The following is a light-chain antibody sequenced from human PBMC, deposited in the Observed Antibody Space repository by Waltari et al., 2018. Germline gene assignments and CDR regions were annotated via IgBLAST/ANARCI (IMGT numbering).Light chain of an antibody. CDR1: SSDVGSFNL. CDR3: CSYAVSSGVV. Sequence: QSALTQPASVSGSPGQSITISCTGTSSDVGSFNLVSWSQPHPGKAPKLMIYEGDKRPSGVSNRFSGSKSGNTASLRISGLQAEDEADYYCCSYAVSSGVVFGGGTKLTVL. J-gene: IGLJ2*01. V-gene: IGLV2-23*01. CDR2: EGD.